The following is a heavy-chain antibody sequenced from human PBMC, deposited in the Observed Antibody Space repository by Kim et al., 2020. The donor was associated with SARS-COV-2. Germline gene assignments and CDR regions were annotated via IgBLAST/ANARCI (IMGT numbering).Heavy chain of an antibody. Sequence: GGSLILSCAASGFTFSSYAMHWVRQAPGKGLEWVAVISYDGSNKYYADSVKGRFTISRDNSKNTLYLQMNSLRAEDTAVYYCAREAGCSSTSCYGDWFDPWGQGTLVTVSS. J-gene: IGHJ5*02. V-gene: IGHV3-30-3*01. CDR1: GFTFSSYA. CDR2: ISYDGSNK. D-gene: IGHD2-2*01. CDR3: AREAGCSSTSCYGDWFDP.